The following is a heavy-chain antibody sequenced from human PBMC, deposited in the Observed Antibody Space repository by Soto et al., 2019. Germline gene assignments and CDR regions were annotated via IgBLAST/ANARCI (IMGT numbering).Heavy chain of an antibody. CDR2: INPSGGST. CDR1: GYTFTSYY. CDR3: ARDHVSGPDIAVGMDV. Sequence: EASVKVSCKASGYTFTSYYMHWVRQAPGQGLEWMGIINPSGGSTSYAQKFQGRVTMTRDTSTSTVYMELSSLRSEDTAVYYCARDHVSGPDIAVGMDVWGQGTTVTVSS. V-gene: IGHV1-46*01. D-gene: IGHD6-19*01. J-gene: IGHJ6*02.